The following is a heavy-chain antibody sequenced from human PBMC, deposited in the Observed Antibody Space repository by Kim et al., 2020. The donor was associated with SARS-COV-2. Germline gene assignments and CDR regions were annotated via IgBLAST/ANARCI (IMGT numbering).Heavy chain of an antibody. Sequence: GGSLRLSCAASGFTFSSYAMHWVRQAPGKGLEWVAVISYDGSNKYYADSVKGRFTISRDNSKNTLYLQMNSLRAEDTAVYYCARVIPIYYDSSGYYCDYWGQGTLVTVSS. D-gene: IGHD3-22*01. CDR2: ISYDGSNK. V-gene: IGHV3-30*04. CDR3: ARVIPIYYDSSGYYCDY. J-gene: IGHJ4*02. CDR1: GFTFSSYA.